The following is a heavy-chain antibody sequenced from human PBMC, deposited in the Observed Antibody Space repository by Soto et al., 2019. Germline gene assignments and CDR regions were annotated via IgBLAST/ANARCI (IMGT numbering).Heavy chain of an antibody. D-gene: IGHD5-12*01. CDR3: ARSEMATTGPYFDY. J-gene: IGHJ4*02. Sequence: PSETLSLTCTVSGGSVSRSAYYWSWIRQLLGKGLEWIGYIFYTGNTYYNPSLKSRVTMSVDTSENQFSLKMSSVTAADTAVYYCARSEMATTGPYFDYWGQGTLVT. CDR2: IFYTGNT. V-gene: IGHV4-31*03. CDR1: GGSVSRSAYY.